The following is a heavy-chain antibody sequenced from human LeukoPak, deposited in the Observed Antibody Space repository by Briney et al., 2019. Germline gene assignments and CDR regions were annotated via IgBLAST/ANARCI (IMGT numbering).Heavy chain of an antibody. J-gene: IGHJ6*02. CDR2: ISSSGSTI. CDR1: GFTFSDYY. D-gene: IGHD3-10*01. V-gene: IGHV3-11*01. Sequence: SGGSLRLSCAASGFTFSDYYMSWIRQAPVKGLEWVSYISSSGSTIYYADSVKGRFTISRDNAKNSLYLQMNSLRAEDTAVYYCARDSYGSGSYRYYYGMDVWGQGTTVTVSS. CDR3: ARDSYGSGSYRYYYGMDV.